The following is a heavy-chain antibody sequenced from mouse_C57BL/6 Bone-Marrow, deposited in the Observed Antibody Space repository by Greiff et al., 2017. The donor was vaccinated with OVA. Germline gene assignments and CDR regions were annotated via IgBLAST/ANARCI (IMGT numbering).Heavy chain of an antibody. Sequence: VQLQQSGPELVKPGASVQISCKASGYSFTGYYMNWVKQSPEKSLEWIGEINPSTGGTTYNQKFKAKATLTVDKSSSTAYMQLKSLTSEDSAVYYCARGFAYWGQGTLVTVSA. CDR2: INPSTGGT. CDR3: ARGFAY. J-gene: IGHJ3*01. V-gene: IGHV1-42*01. CDR1: GYSFTGYY.